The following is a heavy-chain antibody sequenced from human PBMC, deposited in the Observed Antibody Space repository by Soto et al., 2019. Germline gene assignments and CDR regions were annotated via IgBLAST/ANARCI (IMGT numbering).Heavy chain of an antibody. D-gene: IGHD3-10*01. CDR1: GLTFGDYS. CDR3: ARDLRFVDLHYYFDS. Sequence: QERLVESGGGLVKPGGSLRLSCETSGLTFGDYSMSWFRKAPGRGRGGVSLISSTGTTIYYADSVKGRFTISRDNVRSTLFLMMNNLRSEDTAVYYCARDLRFVDLHYYFDSWGQGTLVTVSS. CDR2: ISSTGTTI. V-gene: IGHV3-11*01. J-gene: IGHJ4*02.